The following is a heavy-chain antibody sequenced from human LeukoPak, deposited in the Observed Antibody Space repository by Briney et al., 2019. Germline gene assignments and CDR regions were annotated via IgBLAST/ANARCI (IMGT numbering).Heavy chain of an antibody. J-gene: IGHJ4*02. V-gene: IGHV4-39*01. D-gene: IGHD2-8*01. CDR2: IYYSGST. CDR1: GGSISSSSYY. CDR3: ARGLRLGIVLMVYGLDYFDY. Sequence: PSETLSLTCTVSGGSISSSSYYWGWIRQPPGKGLEWIGSIYYSGSTYYNPSLKSRVTISVDTSKNQFSLKLSSVTAADTAVYYCARGLRLGIVLMVYGLDYFDYWGQGTLVTVSS.